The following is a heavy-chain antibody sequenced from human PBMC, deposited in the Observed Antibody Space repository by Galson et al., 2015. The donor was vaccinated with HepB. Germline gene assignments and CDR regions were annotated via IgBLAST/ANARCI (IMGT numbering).Heavy chain of an antibody. CDR1: GGTFSSYA. CDR3: ARRVADYSNPPWYYYGMDV. CDR2: IIPIFGTA. V-gene: IGHV1-69*13. D-gene: IGHD4-11*01. J-gene: IGHJ6*02. Sequence: SVKVSCKASGGTFSSYAISWVRQAPGQGLEWMGGIIPIFGTANYAQKFQGRVTITADESTSTAYMELSSLRSEDTAVYYCARRVADYSNPPWYYYGMDVWGQGTTVTVSS.